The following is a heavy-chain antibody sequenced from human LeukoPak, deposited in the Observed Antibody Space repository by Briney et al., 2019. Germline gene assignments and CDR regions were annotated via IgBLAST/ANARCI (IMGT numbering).Heavy chain of an antibody. Sequence: PGGSLRLSCAASGFTFSGYSMNWVRQAPGKGLEWVSSISSSSSYIYYADSVKGRFTISRDNAKNSLYLQMNSLRAEDTAVYYCARVDSSGYVNYFDYWGQGTLVTVSS. CDR3: ARVDSSGYVNYFDY. D-gene: IGHD3-22*01. CDR1: GFTFSGYS. V-gene: IGHV3-21*01. CDR2: ISSSSSYI. J-gene: IGHJ4*02.